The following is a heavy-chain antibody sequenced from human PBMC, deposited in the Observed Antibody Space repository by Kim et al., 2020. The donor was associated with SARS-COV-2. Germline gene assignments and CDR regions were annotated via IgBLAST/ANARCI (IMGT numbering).Heavy chain of an antibody. CDR3: ARDHGGSNIRYYFDY. Sequence: GGSLRLSCAASGFIFSNYAMHWVRQSPGKGLEYVSGITTNGDRTYHADSVKGRFTISRDNSKNTLYLQMGSLRLEDMAVYYCARDHGGSNIRYYFDYWGQGTLVTVSS. J-gene: IGHJ4*02. CDR1: GFIFSNYA. D-gene: IGHD2-15*01. CDR2: ITTNGDRT. V-gene: IGHV3-64*02.